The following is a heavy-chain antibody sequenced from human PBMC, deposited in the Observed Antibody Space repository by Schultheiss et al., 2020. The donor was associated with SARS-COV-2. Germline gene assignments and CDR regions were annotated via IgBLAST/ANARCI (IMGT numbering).Heavy chain of an antibody. CDR3: AKEYDPYYYYYYMDV. V-gene: IGHV3-21*01. D-gene: IGHD3-3*01. CDR2: ISSSSSYI. J-gene: IGHJ6*03. CDR1: GFTFSSYG. Sequence: GGSLRLSCAASGFTFSSYGMHWVRQAPGKGLEWVSSISSSSSYIYYADSVKGRFTISRDNAKNSLYLQMNSLRAEDTAVYYCAKEYDPYYYYYYMDVWGKGTTVTVSS.